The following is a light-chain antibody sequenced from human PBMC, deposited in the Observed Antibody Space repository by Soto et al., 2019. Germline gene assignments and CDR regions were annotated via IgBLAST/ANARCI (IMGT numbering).Light chain of an antibody. CDR1: QSIRSY. CDR2: DAS. J-gene: IGKJ1*01. CDR3: QQSYSTTPWT. Sequence: DIQLTQSPSSLSASVGYKFTITCRASQSIRSYLNWVQQKPGKAPKLXTYDASSLQTGVPSRFSASGSGTDFSLTISSLQTEDFATYYCQQSYSTTPWTFGQGTRWIS. V-gene: IGKV1-39*01.